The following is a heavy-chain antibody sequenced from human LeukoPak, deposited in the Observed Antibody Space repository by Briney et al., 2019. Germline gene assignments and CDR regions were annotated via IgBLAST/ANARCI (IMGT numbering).Heavy chain of an antibody. Sequence: ASVKVSCKASGYTFTSYGISWVRQAPGQGLEWMGWISAYNGNTNYAQKLQGRVTMTTDTSTSTAYMELRSLRSEDTAVYYCARRGSGSYYNSWFDPWGQGTLVTVSS. CDR1: GYTFTSYG. J-gene: IGHJ5*02. CDR2: ISAYNGNT. V-gene: IGHV1-18*01. D-gene: IGHD3-10*01. CDR3: ARRGSGSYYNSWFDP.